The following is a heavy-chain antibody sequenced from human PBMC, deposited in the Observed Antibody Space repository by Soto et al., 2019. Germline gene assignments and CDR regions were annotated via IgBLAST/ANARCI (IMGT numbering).Heavy chain of an antibody. CDR2: INPGTGDR. CDR1: GYTFTNYH. Sequence: ASVKVSCKASGYTFTNYHIHWVRQAPGQGLEWMGWINPGTGDRNYAHRFQGSLTLTRDTSITTAYMALTRLTSDDTAVYFCARAYALVFDSWGQGTLVTVSS. V-gene: IGHV1-2*02. CDR3: ARAYALVFDS. J-gene: IGHJ4*02. D-gene: IGHD3-10*01.